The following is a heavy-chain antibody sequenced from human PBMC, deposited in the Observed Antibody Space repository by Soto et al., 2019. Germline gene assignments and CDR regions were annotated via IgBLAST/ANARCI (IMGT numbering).Heavy chain of an antibody. V-gene: IGHV1-69*01. CDR3: ARERGGYNRGDFEF. D-gene: IGHD5-12*01. Sequence: QVQLVQSGAEAKRPGSSVKVSCKASEGTFSSYAISWVRQAPGQGLEWLGGIIPSFGTGNYQQNFQGRLTITADESTSTVYMELSGLTSGDTAVYYCARERGGYNRGDFEFWGQGTLATVSS. CDR1: EGTFSSYA. J-gene: IGHJ4*02. CDR2: IIPSFGTG.